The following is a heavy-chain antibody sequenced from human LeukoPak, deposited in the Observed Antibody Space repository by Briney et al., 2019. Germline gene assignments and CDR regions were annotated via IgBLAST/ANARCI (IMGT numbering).Heavy chain of an antibody. CDR1: GFTFSSYW. D-gene: IGHD4-11*01. V-gene: IGHV3-7*05. J-gene: IGHJ4*02. CDR3: ARDMDYIDYPPSD. CDR2: IKQDGSEK. Sequence: SGGSLRLSCAASGFTFSSYWMSWVRQAPGKGLEWVANIKQDGSEKYYVDSVKGRFTISRDNAKNSLYLQMNSLRAEDTAVYYCARDMDYIDYPPSDWGQGTLVTVSS.